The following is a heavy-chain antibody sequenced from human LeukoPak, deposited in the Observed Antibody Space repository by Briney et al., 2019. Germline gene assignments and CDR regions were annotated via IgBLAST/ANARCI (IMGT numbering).Heavy chain of an antibody. J-gene: IGHJ4*02. CDR3: RKSITGTAADY. CDR1: GXSLSGYY. D-gene: IGHD1-20*01. CDR2: IPYSGST. V-gene: IGHV4-34*01. Sequence: SETLSLTCAVYGXSLSGYYWSWIRQPPGKGLEWIGRIPYSGSTYYNPALKSRVTISVHTSKNQFSLKLNSVTAADTAVYYCRKSITGTAADYWGQGTLVTVSS.